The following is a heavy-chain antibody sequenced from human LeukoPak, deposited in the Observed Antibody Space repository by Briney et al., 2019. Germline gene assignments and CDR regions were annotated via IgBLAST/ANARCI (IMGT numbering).Heavy chain of an antibody. V-gene: IGHV3-15*01. CDR1: GFTFSNAW. CDR3: TTDFTTFDAFDI. D-gene: IGHD3-3*01. J-gene: IGHJ3*02. CDR2: IKSKTDGGTT. Sequence: GGSLRLSCAASGFTFSNAWMSWVRKAPGKGLEWVGRIKSKTDGGTTDYAAPVKGRFTISRDDSKNTLYLQMNSLKTEDTAVYYCTTDFTTFDAFDIWGQGTMVTVSS.